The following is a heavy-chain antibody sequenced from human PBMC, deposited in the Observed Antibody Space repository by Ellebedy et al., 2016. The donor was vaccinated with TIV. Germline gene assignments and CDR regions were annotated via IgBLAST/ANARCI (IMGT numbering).Heavy chain of an antibody. J-gene: IGHJ4*02. CDR3: AHHYSSSWYPVY. Sequence: SGPTLVKPTQTLTLTCTFSGFSLSTSGMCVSWIRQPPGKALEWLAFIYWDDNKRYSPSLKSRLTITKDTSKNQVVLTMTNMDPVDTATYYCAHHYSSSWYPVYWGQGTLVTVSS. V-gene: IGHV2-5*08. CDR1: GFSLSTSGMC. D-gene: IGHD6-13*01. CDR2: IYWDDNK.